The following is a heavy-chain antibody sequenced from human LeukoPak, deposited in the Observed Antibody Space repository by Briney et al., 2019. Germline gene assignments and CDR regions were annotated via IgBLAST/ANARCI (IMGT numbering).Heavy chain of an antibody. D-gene: IGHD4/OR15-4a*01. CDR2: IYSDNT. V-gene: IGHV3-53*01. J-gene: IGHJ4*02. CDR3: ARRAGAYSHPYDY. CDR1: GFTVSSNS. Sequence: AGGPLRLSCTVSGFTVSSNSMSWVRQAPGKGLEWVSFIYSDNTHYSDSVKGRFTISRDNSKNTLYLQMNSLRAEDTAVYYCARRAGAYSHPYDYWGQGTQVTVSS.